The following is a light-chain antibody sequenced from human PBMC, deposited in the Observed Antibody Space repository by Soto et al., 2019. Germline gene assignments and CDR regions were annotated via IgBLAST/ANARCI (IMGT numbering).Light chain of an antibody. V-gene: IGKV2-28*01. J-gene: IGKJ5*01. CDR3: MQALQTPRT. CDR1: QSLLHSNGYNY. Sequence: DIVMTQSPLSLPVTPGEPASISCRSSQSLLHSNGYNYLDWYLQRTGQSPQLLISLGSNRASGVPVRFSGSGSGTDFTLKISRVEAEDVGFYYCMQALQTPRTFGQGTRLEIK. CDR2: LGS.